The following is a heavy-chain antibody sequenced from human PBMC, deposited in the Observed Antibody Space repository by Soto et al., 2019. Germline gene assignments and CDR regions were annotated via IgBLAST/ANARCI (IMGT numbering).Heavy chain of an antibody. J-gene: IGHJ4*02. CDR1: GDSITSNSYF. CDR3: ARHFSLDYFDC. CDR2: IYYSGTT. V-gene: IGHV4-39*01. Sequence: SETLSLTCTVSGDSITSNSYFWAWIRQAQGKGLEWIGSIYYSGTTYYNPSLKSRVTISVDRSKNQFSLKLSSVTAADTAVYYCARHFSLDYFDCWGQGALVTVSS.